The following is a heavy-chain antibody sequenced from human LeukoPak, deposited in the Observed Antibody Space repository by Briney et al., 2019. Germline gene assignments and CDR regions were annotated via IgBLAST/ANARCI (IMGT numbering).Heavy chain of an antibody. CDR1: GFTFSSSA. CDR3: AKDFRYRFGDPETFDY. V-gene: IGHV3-23*01. Sequence: GGSLRLSCAASGFTFSSSAMSWVRQAPGKGLEWVSGISDSGVNTYYADSVKGRFTISADNYKNTLYLQMNSLRAEDTAVYYCAKDFRYRFGDPETFDYWGQGTLVTVSS. D-gene: IGHD3-10*01. CDR2: ISDSGVNT. J-gene: IGHJ4*02.